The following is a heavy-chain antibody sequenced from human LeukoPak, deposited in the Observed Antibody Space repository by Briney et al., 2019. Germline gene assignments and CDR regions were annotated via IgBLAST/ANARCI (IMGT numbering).Heavy chain of an antibody. V-gene: IGHV5-51*01. Sequence: GAYLKISCGGSGYDFSNNWIGWVRQMPGKGLKWVAIIYPGDSETRYTPSFEGQVTISADKSIHTAYLQWSSLKASDSAMYYCASEDEYFQHWGQGTLVTVSS. J-gene: IGHJ1*01. CDR2: IYPGDSET. CDR1: GYDFSNNW. CDR3: ASEDEYFQH.